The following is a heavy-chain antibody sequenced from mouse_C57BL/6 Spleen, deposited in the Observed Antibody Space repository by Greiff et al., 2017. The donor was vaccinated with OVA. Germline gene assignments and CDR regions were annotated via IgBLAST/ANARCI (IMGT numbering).Heavy chain of an antibody. Sequence: EVHLVESGGDLVKPGGSLKLSCAASGFTFSSYGMPWVSQTPDKRLEWVATISSGGSYTYYTDSVKGRFTISRDKSKNTLYLQMSSLKSEDTAMYYGARQMCYDGYFDYWGQGTTLTVSS. D-gene: IGHD2-3*01. CDR1: GFTFSSYG. CDR2: ISSGGSYT. CDR3: ARQMCYDGYFDY. J-gene: IGHJ2*01. V-gene: IGHV5-6*01.